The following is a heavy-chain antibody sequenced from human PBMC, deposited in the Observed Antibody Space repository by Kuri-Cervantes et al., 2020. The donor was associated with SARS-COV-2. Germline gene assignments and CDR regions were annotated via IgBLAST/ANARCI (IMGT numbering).Heavy chain of an antibody. CDR3: TRGLSRKPFDY. V-gene: IGHV3-74*01. J-gene: IGHJ4*02. CDR2: INSDGSST. Sequence: ETLSLTCAASGFTFSSYWMHWVRQAPGKGLVWVSRINSDGSSTSYADSVKGRFTISRDNAKNTLYLQMNSLRAEDTAVYYCTRGLSRKPFDYWGQGTLVTVSS. CDR1: GFTFSSYW.